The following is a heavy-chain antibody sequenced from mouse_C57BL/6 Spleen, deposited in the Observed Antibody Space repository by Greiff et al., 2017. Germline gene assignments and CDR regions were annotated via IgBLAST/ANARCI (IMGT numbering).Heavy chain of an antibody. Sequence: QVQLQQPGAELVKPGASVKLSCKASGYTFTSYWMHWVKQRPGQGLEWIGNINPSNGGTNYNEKFKSKATLTVDKSSSAAYMQLSSLTSEDSAVYYCARLGWDSYAMDYWGQGTSVTVSS. J-gene: IGHJ4*01. CDR3: ARLGWDSYAMDY. CDR2: INPSNGGT. V-gene: IGHV1-53*01. CDR1: GYTFTSYW. D-gene: IGHD4-1*01.